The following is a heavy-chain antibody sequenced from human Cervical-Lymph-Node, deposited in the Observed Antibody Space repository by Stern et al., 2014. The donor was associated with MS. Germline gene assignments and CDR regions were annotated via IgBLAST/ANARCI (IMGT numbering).Heavy chain of an antibody. CDR2: IYYSGAT. V-gene: IGHV4-31*03. D-gene: IGHD5-18*01. Sequence: QLQLQESGPGLVKPSQTLSLTCTVSGDSITSGGYYWSWIRPHPGKGLEWIGYIYYSGATFYNPSLKSRVTISLDTSKNQFSLRLSSVTAADTAVYYCARDWSGSSIHLAPAYGGHIRFDPWGQGTLVTVSS. J-gene: IGHJ5*02. CDR3: ARDWSGSSIHLAPAYGGHIRFDP. CDR1: GDSITSGGYY.